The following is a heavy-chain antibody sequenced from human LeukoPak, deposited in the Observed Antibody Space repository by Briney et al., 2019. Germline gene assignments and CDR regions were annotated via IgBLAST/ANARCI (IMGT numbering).Heavy chain of an antibody. CDR3: VRGGTSGYSYGWYYYGMDV. CDR2: ISAYNGNT. D-gene: IGHD5-18*01. J-gene: IGHJ6*02. CDR1: GYTFTSYD. V-gene: IGHV1-18*01. Sequence: ASVKVSCKASGYTFTSYDINWVRQATGQGLEWMGWISAYNGNTNYAQKLQGRVTMTADTSTSTAYMELRSLRSDDTAVYYRVRGGTSGYSYGWYYYGMDVWGQGTTVTVSS.